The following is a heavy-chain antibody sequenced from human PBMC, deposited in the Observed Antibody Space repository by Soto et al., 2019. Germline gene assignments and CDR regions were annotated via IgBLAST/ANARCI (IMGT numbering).Heavy chain of an antibody. CDR1: GFTFSSYW. V-gene: IGHV3-74*01. J-gene: IGHJ3*02. Sequence: EVQLVESGGGLVQPGGSLRLSCAASGFTFSSYWMHWVRQAPGKGLVWVSRINSDGSSTSYADSVKGRFTISRDNAKNTLYLQMNSLRAEDTAVYYCARDEQQLVGGGAFDIWGQGTMVTVSS. CDR3: ARDEQQLVGGGAFDI. D-gene: IGHD6-13*01. CDR2: INSDGSST.